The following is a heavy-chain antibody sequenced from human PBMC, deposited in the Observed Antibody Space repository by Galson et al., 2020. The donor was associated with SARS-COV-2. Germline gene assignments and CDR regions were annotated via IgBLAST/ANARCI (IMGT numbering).Heavy chain of an antibody. D-gene: IGHD3-22*01. V-gene: IGHV3-33*01. J-gene: IGHJ4*02. CDR3: STSIIVPGTLDY. CDR1: GFSFSTYA. CDR2: IWSDGIHK. Sequence: GGSLRLSCVASGFSFSTYAMHWVRQAPGKGLEWVAVIWSDGIHKYYGDFVKGRFTISRDNSKNTVSLQMDSLRAEDTAVYYCSTSIIVPGTLDYWGQGTLVSVSS.